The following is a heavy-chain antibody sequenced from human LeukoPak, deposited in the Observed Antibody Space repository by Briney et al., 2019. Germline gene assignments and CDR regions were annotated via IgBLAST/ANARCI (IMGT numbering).Heavy chain of an antibody. CDR3: ARQTAMGRSGDY. CDR2: IYPGDSDT. CDR1: GYSFTSYW. Sequence: GESLKISCKGSGYSFTSYWIGWVLQMPGKGLECMGIIYPGDSDTRYSPSCQGQGTISDDKSISTAYLQWSSLKASDTAMYYCARQTAMGRSGDYWGQGTLVTVSS. V-gene: IGHV5-51*01. D-gene: IGHD5-18*01. J-gene: IGHJ4*02.